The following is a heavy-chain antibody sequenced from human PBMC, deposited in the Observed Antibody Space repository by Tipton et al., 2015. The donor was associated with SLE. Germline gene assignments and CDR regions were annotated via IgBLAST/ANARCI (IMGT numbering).Heavy chain of an antibody. CDR1: GFTFRTYW. D-gene: IGHD6-13*01. V-gene: IGHV3-7*01. CDR2: INQDGSEK. J-gene: IGHJ2*01. CDR3: ARAPSIRWDRADWYFDL. Sequence: GSLRLSCAASGFTFRTYWMSWVRQAPGKGLEWVANINQDGSEKYQVDSVKSRFTISRDNAQTSLFLQMNSLRVDDTAVYYCARAPSIRWDRADWYFDLWGRGTLVTVSS.